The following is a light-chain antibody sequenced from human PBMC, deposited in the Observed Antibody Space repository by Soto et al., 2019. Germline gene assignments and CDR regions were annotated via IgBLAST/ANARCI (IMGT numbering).Light chain of an antibody. CDR2: AAS. CDR3: LQHKIYQWT. CDR1: QPISNY. J-gene: IGKJ1*01. V-gene: IGKV1-17*03. Sequence: DIQMTQSPSAMSASVGDRVIITCRSSQPISNYLAWFQQKPGQAPKRLIYAASTLQSGVPSRFSGSGSGTEFSLTIDTLEPEDFATYFCLQHKIYQWTFGQGTKVEIK.